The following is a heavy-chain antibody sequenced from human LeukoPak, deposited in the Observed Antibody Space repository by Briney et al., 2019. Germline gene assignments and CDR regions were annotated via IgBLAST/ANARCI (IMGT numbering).Heavy chain of an antibody. J-gene: IGHJ5*02. Sequence: PSETLSLTCTVSGDSISSYYWSWIRQPAGKGLEWIGRIYTSGSTTYNPSLKSRVTMSVDTSKNQFSLKLSSVTAADTAVYYCARQQYCSSSTCYTAPAINWFDPWGQGTLVTVSS. V-gene: IGHV4-4*07. CDR2: IYTSGST. D-gene: IGHD2-2*02. CDR3: ARQQYCSSSTCYTAPAINWFDP. CDR1: GDSISSYY.